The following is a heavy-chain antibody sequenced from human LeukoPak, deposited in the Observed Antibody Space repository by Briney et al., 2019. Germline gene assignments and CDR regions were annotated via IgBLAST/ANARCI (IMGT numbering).Heavy chain of an antibody. V-gene: IGHV3-21*01. Sequence: GGSLRLSCAASGFTFSSYSMNWVRQAPGKGLEWVSSISSSSSYIYYADSVKGRFTISRVNAKNSLYLQMNSLRAEDTAVYYCARDLGDYDFWSGPTGSMDVWGQGTTVTVSS. CDR3: ARDLGDYDFWSGPTGSMDV. J-gene: IGHJ6*02. CDR1: GFTFSSYS. D-gene: IGHD3-3*01. CDR2: ISSSSSYI.